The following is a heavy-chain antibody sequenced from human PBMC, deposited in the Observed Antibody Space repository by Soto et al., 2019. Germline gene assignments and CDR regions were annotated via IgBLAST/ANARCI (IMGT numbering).Heavy chain of an antibody. Sequence: SETLSITCAVYGGSFSGYYWSRIRQHPGKGLEWIGEINHSGSTNYNPSLKSRVTISVDTSKNQFSLKLSSVTAADTAVYYCARRSRGFWSAQNWFDPWGQGNLVTVT. CDR1: GGSFSGYY. D-gene: IGHD3-3*01. CDR2: INHSGST. CDR3: ARRSRGFWSAQNWFDP. V-gene: IGHV4-34*01. J-gene: IGHJ5*02.